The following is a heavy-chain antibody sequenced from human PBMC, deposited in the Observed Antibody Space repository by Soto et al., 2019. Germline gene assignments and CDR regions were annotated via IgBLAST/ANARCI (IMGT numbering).Heavy chain of an antibody. D-gene: IGHD2-8*01. CDR2: IRGGGGRT. J-gene: IGHJ4*02. Sequence: EVQLLESGGGLVQPGGSLRLSCAASGFTFSTYAMSWVRQAPGRGLEWVSGIRGGGGRTYYADSVKGRFTISRDNSKSTLYLQMDSLRAEDTAIYYCAKDRGINGVYEFDYWGQGTLVTVSS. CDR3: AKDRGINGVYEFDY. CDR1: GFTFSTYA. V-gene: IGHV3-23*01.